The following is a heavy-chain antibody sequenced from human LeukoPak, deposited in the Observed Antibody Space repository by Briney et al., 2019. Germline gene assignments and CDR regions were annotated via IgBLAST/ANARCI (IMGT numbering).Heavy chain of an antibody. CDR1: GFTFSAYS. CDR2: ISSSISSSTSTI. Sequence: PGGSLRLSCAASGFTFSAYSMNWVRQAPGKGLEWISYISSSISSSTSTIYYADSVKSRFTISRDNAKNSLYLQMNSLRDEDTAVYYCARVWSPTYGAGDYWGQGTLVTVSS. CDR3: ARVWSPTYGAGDY. V-gene: IGHV3-48*02. D-gene: IGHD4-17*01. J-gene: IGHJ4*02.